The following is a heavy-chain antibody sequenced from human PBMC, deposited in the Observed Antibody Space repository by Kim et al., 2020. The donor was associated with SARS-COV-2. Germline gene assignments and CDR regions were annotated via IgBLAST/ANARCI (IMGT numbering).Heavy chain of an antibody. D-gene: IGHD1-20*01. CDR3: AKDAASPLTGTTFFDY. V-gene: IGHV3-23*01. Sequence: GGSLRLSCAASGFTFSSYAMSWVRQAPGKGLEWVSAISGSGGSTYYADSVKGRFTISRDNSKNTLYLQMNSLRAEDTAVYYCAKDAASPLTGTTFFDYWGQGTLVTVSS. CDR1: GFTFSSYA. CDR2: ISGSGGST. J-gene: IGHJ4*02.